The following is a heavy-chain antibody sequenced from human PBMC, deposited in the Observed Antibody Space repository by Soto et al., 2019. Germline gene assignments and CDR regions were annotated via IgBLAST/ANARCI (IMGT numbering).Heavy chain of an antibody. J-gene: IGHJ5*02. CDR1: GFTFSDYY. V-gene: IGHV3-11*01. CDR2: ISSSGSTI. CDR3: ARDGMSSGWFNWFDL. Sequence: GGSLRLSCAASGFTFSDYYMSWIRQAPGKGLEWVSYISSSGSTIYYADSVKGRFTISRHNSENTLYLQMNSLRVEDTAVYYCARDGMSSGWFNWFDLWGQGTLVTVSS. D-gene: IGHD6-19*01.